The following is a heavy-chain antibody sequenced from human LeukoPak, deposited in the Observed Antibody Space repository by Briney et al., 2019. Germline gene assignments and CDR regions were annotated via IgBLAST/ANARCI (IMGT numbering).Heavy chain of an antibody. D-gene: IGHD2/OR15-2a*01. Sequence: GGSLRLSCAASGNYWMHWVRQAPGEGLVWVSHINNDGSWTSYADSVKGRFTISKDNAKNTVYLQMNSLRAEDTAVYYCVSFYETYWGRGTLVTVSS. J-gene: IGHJ4*02. CDR3: VSFYETY. CDR2: INNDGSWT. CDR1: GNYW. V-gene: IGHV3-74*01.